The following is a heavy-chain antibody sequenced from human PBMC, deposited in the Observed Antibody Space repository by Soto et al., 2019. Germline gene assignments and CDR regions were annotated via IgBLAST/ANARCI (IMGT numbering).Heavy chain of an antibody. CDR3: AKDRWLLRHSKRRLDALFFEF. V-gene: IGHV3-23*01. J-gene: IGHJ6*02. Sequence: KGLEWVSGITESGGTTYNRDSVKGRLTISRDNSKNTLYMQMSSLRAEDTAVYYCAKDRWLLRHSKRRLDALFFEFWGHGSSVLVSS. D-gene: IGHD2-15*01. CDR2: ITESGGTT.